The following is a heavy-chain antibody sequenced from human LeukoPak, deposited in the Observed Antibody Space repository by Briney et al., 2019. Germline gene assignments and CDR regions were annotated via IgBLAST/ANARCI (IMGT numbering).Heavy chain of an antibody. CDR2: IKSKTDGGTT. J-gene: IGHJ4*02. V-gene: IGHV3-15*07. Sequence: GGSLRLSCAASGFTFSNAWMNWVRQAPGKGLEWVGRIKSKTDGGTTDYAAPVKGRFTISRDDSKNTLYLQMNSLRAEDTAVYYCARARREQWLVRGHYYFDYWGQGTLVTVSS. CDR3: ARARREQWLVRGHYYFDY. CDR1: GFTFSNAW. D-gene: IGHD6-19*01.